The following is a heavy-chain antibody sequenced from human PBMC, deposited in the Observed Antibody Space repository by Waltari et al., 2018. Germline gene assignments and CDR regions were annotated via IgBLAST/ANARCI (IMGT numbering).Heavy chain of an antibody. Sequence: QVQLQESGPGLVQPSETLSLTCTVPGGSISNYYWSWIRQSAGNGLEWIGRIYASGSTNYNPSLKSRVTMSVDTSKNQFSLKLSSVTAADTAVYYCARHNDDYYNYYMDVWGKGTTVTISS. CDR2: IYASGST. CDR3: ARHNDDYYNYYMDV. J-gene: IGHJ6*03. CDR1: GGSISNYY. D-gene: IGHD1-1*01. V-gene: IGHV4-4*07.